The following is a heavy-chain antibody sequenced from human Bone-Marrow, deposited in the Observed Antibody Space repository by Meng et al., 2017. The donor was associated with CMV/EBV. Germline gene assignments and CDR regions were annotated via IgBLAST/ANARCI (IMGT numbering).Heavy chain of an antibody. Sequence: GGSLRLSCAASGFTFSDYYMSWIRQAPGKGLEWVSYISSGGSNICYADSVKGRFTISRDNAKNSLYLQMDSLRAEDTAVYYCARFKGSSATRDYWGQGTLVTVSS. CDR3: ARFKGSSATRDY. CDR1: GFTFSDYY. D-gene: IGHD6-6*01. J-gene: IGHJ4*02. V-gene: IGHV3-11*04. CDR2: ISSGGSNI.